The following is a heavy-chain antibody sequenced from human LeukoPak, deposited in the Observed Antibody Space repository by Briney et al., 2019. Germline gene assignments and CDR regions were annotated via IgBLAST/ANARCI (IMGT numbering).Heavy chain of an antibody. V-gene: IGHV3-23*01. Sequence: GGSLRLSCAASVLTFSSYVMNWLGQAPGKGLEWVYGISGSGSNTYYADSVMGRFTISRDNSKNTLYLQMNSLRAEDTAVYYCAKDVLSGTYYYFDQWGQGTLVTVSS. CDR2: ISGSGSNT. CDR3: AKDVLSGTYYYFDQ. CDR1: VLTFSSYV. J-gene: IGHJ4*02. D-gene: IGHD1-26*01.